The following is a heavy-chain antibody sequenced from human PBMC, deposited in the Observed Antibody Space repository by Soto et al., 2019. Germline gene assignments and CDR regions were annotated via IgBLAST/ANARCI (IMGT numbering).Heavy chain of an antibody. Sequence: GGSLRLSCAASGFTFSSYAMSWVRQAPGKGLERVSAISGSGGSTYYADSVKGRFTISRDNSKNTLYLQMNSLRAEDTAGYYCAKGAGVKQWQIDYFDYWGQGTLVTVSS. D-gene: IGHD6-19*01. V-gene: IGHV3-23*01. CDR2: ISGSGGST. CDR3: AKGAGVKQWQIDYFDY. J-gene: IGHJ4*02. CDR1: GFTFSSYA.